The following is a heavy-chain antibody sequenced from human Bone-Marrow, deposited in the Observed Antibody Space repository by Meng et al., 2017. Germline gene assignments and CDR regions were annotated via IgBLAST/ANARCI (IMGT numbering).Heavy chain of an antibody. Sequence: QITVRESGPTLVKPTQTLTLTCILSGFSLSTTGVGVGWIRQPPGKALEWLALIYCDDEQRYSPSLKSRLTITKDTPKNQVVLTMTNMDPVDTATYYCAHADSSGYYQAWGQGTLVTVSS. J-gene: IGHJ4*02. CDR2: IYCDDEQ. CDR3: AHADSSGYYQA. V-gene: IGHV2-5*02. CDR1: GFSLSTTGVG. D-gene: IGHD3-22*01.